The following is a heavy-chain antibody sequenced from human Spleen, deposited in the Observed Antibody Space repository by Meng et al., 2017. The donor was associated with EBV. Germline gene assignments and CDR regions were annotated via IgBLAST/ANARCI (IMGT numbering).Heavy chain of an antibody. V-gene: IGHV1-18*01. CDR3: ASESGRGFTPDY. J-gene: IGHJ4*02. D-gene: IGHD3-10*01. CDR1: GYTFTSYG. Sequence: QVQLVQSGTEVKKPGASVKVSCRASGYTFTSYGFNWVRQAPGQGLEWMGWISAYNGKTNYAQKFQGRVTMATATSTSTAYMELGSLRSDDTAVYYCASESGRGFTPDYWGQGTLVTVSS. CDR2: ISAYNGKT.